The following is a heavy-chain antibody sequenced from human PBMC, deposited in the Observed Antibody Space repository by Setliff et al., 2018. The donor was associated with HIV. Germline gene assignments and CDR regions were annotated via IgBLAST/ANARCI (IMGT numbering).Heavy chain of an antibody. J-gene: IGHJ5*02. Sequence: SETLSLTCSVSGGSLISGGYYWSWIRQHPGKGLEWIGYVYYTGKTYYNPSLESRISMSVDTSKNQFSLKLTSVTAADTAIYYCARDLTSNSNCFEPWGQGTQVTVSS. V-gene: IGHV4-31*03. D-gene: IGHD4-4*01. CDR2: VYYTGKT. CDR3: ARDLTSNSNCFEP. CDR1: GGSLISGGYY.